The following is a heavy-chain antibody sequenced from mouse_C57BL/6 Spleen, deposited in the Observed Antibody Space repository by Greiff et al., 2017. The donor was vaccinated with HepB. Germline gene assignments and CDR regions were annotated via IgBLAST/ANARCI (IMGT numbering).Heavy chain of an antibody. CDR1: GFTFSDYG. CDR3: ARRALYYSNFFDY. Sequence: VQLKQSGGGLVKPGGSLKLSCAASGFTFSDYGMHWVRQAPEKGLEWVAYISSGSSTIYYADTVKGRFTISRDNAKNTLFLQMTSLRSEDTAMYYCARRALYYSNFFDYWGQGTTLTVSS. V-gene: IGHV5-17*01. CDR2: ISSGSSTI. J-gene: IGHJ2*01. D-gene: IGHD2-5*01.